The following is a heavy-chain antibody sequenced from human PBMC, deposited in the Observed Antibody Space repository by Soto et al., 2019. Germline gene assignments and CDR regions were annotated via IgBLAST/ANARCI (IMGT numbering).Heavy chain of an antibody. Sequence: QGQLVQSGPEVKKPGASVKVSCKASGYTFTRYGISWVRQAPGQGLEWMGWISGYNGDTNYAQKVQCRVTKTIDTPTSTADMEWRSLTSVDAAIYYCAKNGQLPSYCSGMAVWGQGTTVTVSS. D-gene: IGHD1-1*01. CDR2: ISGYNGDT. CDR1: GYTFTRYG. CDR3: AKNGQLPSYCSGMAV. J-gene: IGHJ6*02. V-gene: IGHV1-18*01.